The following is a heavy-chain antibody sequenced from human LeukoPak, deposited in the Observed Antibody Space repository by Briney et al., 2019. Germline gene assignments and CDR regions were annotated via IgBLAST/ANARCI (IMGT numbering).Heavy chain of an antibody. V-gene: IGHV4-34*01. CDR2: INHSGST. CDR1: GGSFSGYY. CDR3: ARGVKGYCSSTSCYPYYYYYYYMDV. J-gene: IGHJ6*03. Sequence: SETLSLTCAVYGGSFSGYYLSWIRQPPGKGLEWIGEINHSGSTNYNPSLKSRVTISVDTSKNQFSLKLSYVTAADTAVYYCARGVKGYCSSTSCYPYYYYYYYMDVLGKGTTVTVSS. D-gene: IGHD2-2*01.